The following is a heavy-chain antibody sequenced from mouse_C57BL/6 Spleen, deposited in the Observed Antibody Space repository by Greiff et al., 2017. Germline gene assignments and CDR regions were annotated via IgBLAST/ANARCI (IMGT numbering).Heavy chain of an antibody. CDR2: IYPSDSET. J-gene: IGHJ3*01. V-gene: IGHV1-61*01. D-gene: IGHD2-3*01. CDR1: GYTFTSYW. CDR3: ARRGDDCYSPAWFAY. Sequence: QVQLQQPGAELVRPGSSVKLSCKASGYTFTSYWMDWVKQRPGQGLEWIGNIYPSDSETHYNQKFKDKATLTVDKSSSTAYMQLSSLTSEDSAVYYCARRGDDCYSPAWFAYWGQGTLVTVSA.